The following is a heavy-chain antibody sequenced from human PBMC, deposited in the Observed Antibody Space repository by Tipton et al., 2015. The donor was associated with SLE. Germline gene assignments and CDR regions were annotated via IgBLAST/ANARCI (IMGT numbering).Heavy chain of an antibody. Sequence: SLRLSCAASELTFRTDWMAWVRQSPEKGLEWVANIKDDGSEEYYVDSVRGRFTISRDNAKSTLYLQMTSLRVEDTAMYYCTRQIPPMRAGVTVFENWGQGTLVTVSS. J-gene: IGHJ4*02. V-gene: IGHV3-7*01. CDR3: TRQIPPMRAGVTVFEN. CDR2: IKDDGSEE. CDR1: ELTFRTDW. D-gene: IGHD3-3*01.